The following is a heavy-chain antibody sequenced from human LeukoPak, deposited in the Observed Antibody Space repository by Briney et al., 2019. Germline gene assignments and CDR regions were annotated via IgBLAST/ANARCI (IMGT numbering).Heavy chain of an antibody. CDR2: IYYSGST. J-gene: IGHJ6*03. Sequence: TSETLSLTCTVSGGSISSSSYYWGWIRQPPGKGLEWIGRIYYSGSTYYNPSLKSRVTISVDTSKNQFSLKLSSVTAADTAVYYCARHPRSADYYYYYYMDVWGKGTTVTVSS. CDR3: ARHPRSADYYYYYYMDV. V-gene: IGHV4-39*01. CDR1: GGSISSSSYY.